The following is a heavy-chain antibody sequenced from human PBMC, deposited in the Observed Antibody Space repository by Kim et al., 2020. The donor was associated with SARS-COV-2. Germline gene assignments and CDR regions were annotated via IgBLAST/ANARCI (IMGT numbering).Heavy chain of an antibody. Sequence: SETLSLTCTVSGGSISSSGYYWGWIRQPPGKGLEWVGSIYYTGNTYYNPSLKSRATISVDTSRNQFSLKLSSVTAADTAIYHCARHSRRGGVRFYAFD. CDR1: GGSISSSGYY. V-gene: IGHV4-39*01. CDR2: IYYTGNT. J-gene: IGHJ4*01. D-gene: IGHD3-10*01. CDR3: ARHSRRGGVRFYAFD.